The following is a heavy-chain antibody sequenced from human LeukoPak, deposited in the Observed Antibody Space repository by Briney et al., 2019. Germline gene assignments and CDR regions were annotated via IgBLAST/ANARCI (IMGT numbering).Heavy chain of an antibody. CDR2: ISAYNVNT. CDR3: ARDRYYYGSGSPFDY. Sequence: ASVKVSCKASGYTFTSYGISWVRQAPGQRLEWMGWISAYNVNTNYAQKLQCRVTMTTDTSTSTAYIELRSLRSDDTAVYYCARDRYYYGSGSPFDYWGQGTLVTVSS. CDR1: GYTFTSYG. D-gene: IGHD3-10*01. V-gene: IGHV1-18*01. J-gene: IGHJ4*02.